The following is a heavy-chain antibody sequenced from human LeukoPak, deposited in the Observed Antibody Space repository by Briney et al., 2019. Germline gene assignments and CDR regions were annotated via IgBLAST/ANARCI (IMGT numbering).Heavy chain of an antibody. CDR1: GFTFSSYS. Sequence: GGSLRLSCAASGFTFSSYSMNWVRQAPGKGLEWVSYISSSGSNIYYADSVKGRFTISRDNAKNSLYLQMNSLRDGDTAVYYCARHYSGSYYVVGYWGQGTLVTVSS. J-gene: IGHJ4*02. CDR3: ARHYSGSYYVVGY. CDR2: ISSSGSNI. D-gene: IGHD1-26*01. V-gene: IGHV3-48*02.